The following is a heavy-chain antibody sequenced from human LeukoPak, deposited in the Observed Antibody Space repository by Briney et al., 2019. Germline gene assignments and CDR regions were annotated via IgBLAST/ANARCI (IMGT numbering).Heavy chain of an antibody. CDR3: ARDISGYCSGGSCYYRDY. V-gene: IGHV4-59*12. D-gene: IGHD2-15*01. CDR2: IYQSGST. J-gene: IGHJ4*02. CDR1: GGSISSYY. Sequence: PSETLSLTCTVSGGSISSYYWSWIRQPPGKGLEWIGQIYQSGSTNYNPSLKSRVTISVDKSKDHFSLKLNSVTAADTAVYYCARDISGYCSGGSCYYRDYWGQGTLVTVSS.